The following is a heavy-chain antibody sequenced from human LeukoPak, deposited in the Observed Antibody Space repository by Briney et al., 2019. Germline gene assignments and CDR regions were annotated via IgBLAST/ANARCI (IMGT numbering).Heavy chain of an antibody. CDR1: GGSIRSSSYY. D-gene: IGHD5-24*01. CDR3: ARGRVRDGFFAYYDS. J-gene: IGHJ4*02. CDR2: IYYSGST. Sequence: SETLSLTCTVSGGSIRSSSYYWGWIRQPPGKGLEWIGSIYYSGSTYYNPSLKSRVTISVDTSKNQFSLRLTSVTAADTAVYYCARGRVRDGFFAYYDSWGQGTLVTVSS. V-gene: IGHV4-39*07.